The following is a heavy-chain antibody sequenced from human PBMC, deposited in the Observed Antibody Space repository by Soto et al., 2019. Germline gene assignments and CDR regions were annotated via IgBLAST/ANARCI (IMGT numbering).Heavy chain of an antibody. CDR2: ISAYNGNT. V-gene: IGHV1-18*01. CDR3: ARKGDSSGYYYLSPFDY. J-gene: IGHJ4*02. CDR1: GYTFTSYG. D-gene: IGHD3-22*01. Sequence: QVQLVQSGAEVKKPGASVKVSCKASGYTFTSYGISWVRQAPGQGLEWMGWISAYNGNTNYAQKLQGRVTMTTDTSTSTAYRELRSLRSDDTAVYYCARKGDSSGYYYLSPFDYWGQGTLVTVSS.